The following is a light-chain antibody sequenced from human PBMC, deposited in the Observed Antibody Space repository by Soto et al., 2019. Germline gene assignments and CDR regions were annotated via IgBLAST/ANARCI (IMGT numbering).Light chain of an antibody. CDR3: QQYDNWPRT. V-gene: IGKV3-15*01. J-gene: IGKJ1*01. CDR2: AAY. CDR1: QSVSSN. Sequence: EIVMTQSPATLSVSPGERATLSCRASQSVSSNLAWYQLKPGQAPRTLIYAAYTRATGIPARFSGSESGTEFTLTISSLQSEDFAVYYCQQYDNWPRTFGQGTKVETK.